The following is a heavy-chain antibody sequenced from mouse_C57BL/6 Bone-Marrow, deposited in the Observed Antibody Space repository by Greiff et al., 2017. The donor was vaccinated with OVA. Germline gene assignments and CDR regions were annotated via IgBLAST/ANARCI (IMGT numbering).Heavy chain of an antibody. D-gene: IGHD1-1*01. CDR2: IDPSDSYT. CDR1: GYTFTSYW. CDR3: ARGYYGSSSISY. Sequence: QVQLQQPGAELVMPGASVKLSCKASGYTFTSYWMHWVKQRPGQGLEWIGEIDPSDSYTNYNQKFKGKSTLTVAKSSSTAYMQLSSLTSEESAVYYGARGYYGSSSISYWGQGTLVTVSA. J-gene: IGHJ3*01. V-gene: IGHV1-69*01.